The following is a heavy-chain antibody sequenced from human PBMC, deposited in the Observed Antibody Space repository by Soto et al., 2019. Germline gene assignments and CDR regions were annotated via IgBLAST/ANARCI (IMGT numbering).Heavy chain of an antibody. CDR2: FYYTGSI. V-gene: IGHV4-61*01. CDR1: GGSVSSGNYY. Sequence: SETLSLTCTVSGGSVSSGNYYWSWIRQPPGKGLEWIGYFYYTGSINYNPSLKSRVTIFIDASKNQFSLKLSSVTAADTAVYYCARGASSSSGDGMDVWGQGTTVTAP. D-gene: IGHD6-6*01. CDR3: ARGASSSSGDGMDV. J-gene: IGHJ6*02.